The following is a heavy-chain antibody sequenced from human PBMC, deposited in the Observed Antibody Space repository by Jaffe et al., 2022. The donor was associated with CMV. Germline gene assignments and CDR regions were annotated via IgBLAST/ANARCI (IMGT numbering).Heavy chain of an antibody. V-gene: IGHV3-23*04. D-gene: IGHD3-16*02. CDR1: GFTFSSYA. CDR2: ISGSGGST. CDR3: AKNEGLRLGELSFFEFDP. J-gene: IGHJ5*02. Sequence: EVQLVESGGGLVQPGGSLRLSCAASGFTFSSYAMSWVRQAPGKGLEWVSAISGSGGSTYYADSVKGRFTISRDNSKNTLYLQMNSLRAEDTAVYYCAKNEGLRLGELSFFEFDPWGQGTLVTVSS.